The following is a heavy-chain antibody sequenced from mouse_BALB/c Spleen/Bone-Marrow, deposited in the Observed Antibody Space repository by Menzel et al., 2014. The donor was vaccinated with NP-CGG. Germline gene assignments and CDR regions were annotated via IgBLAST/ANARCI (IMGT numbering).Heavy chain of an antibody. Sequence: EVQLQQSGPELIKPGASVKMSCKASGYTFTSYVIHWVKQKPGQGLEWIGSINPSNDDANYNEEFKGKATLTSDKSSSTAYMELSSLTSEGSAVYYCARSYGKGSYYFDYWGQGTTLTVSS. J-gene: IGHJ2*01. CDR3: ARSYGKGSYYFDY. CDR1: GYTFTSYV. CDR2: INPSNDDA. V-gene: IGHV1-14*01. D-gene: IGHD2-1*01.